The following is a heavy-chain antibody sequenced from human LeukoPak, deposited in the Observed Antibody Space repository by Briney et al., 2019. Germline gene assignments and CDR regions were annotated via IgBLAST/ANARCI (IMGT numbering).Heavy chain of an antibody. V-gene: IGHV4-59*01. D-gene: IGHD5-18*01. Sequence: SETLSLTCAVYGGSFSGYYWSWIRQPPGKGLEWIGYIYYSGSTNYNPSLKSRVTISVDTSKNQFSLKLSSVTAADTAVYYCARKLRGYSYVDYWGQGTLVTVSS. CDR3: ARKLRGYSYVDY. CDR2: IYYSGST. CDR1: GGSFSGYY. J-gene: IGHJ4*02.